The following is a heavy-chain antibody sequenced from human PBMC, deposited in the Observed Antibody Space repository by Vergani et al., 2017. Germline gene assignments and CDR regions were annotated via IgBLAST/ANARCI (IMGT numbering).Heavy chain of an antibody. Sequence: EVQLVESGGGLVQPGGSLRLSCAASGFTFSSYEMNWVRQAPGKGLVWVSSISSSSSYIYYADSVKGRFTISRDNAKNSLYMQMKSLRAEYTAVYYCARDRYYGSGIDAFDIWGQGTMVTVSS. CDR3: ARDRYYGSGIDAFDI. CDR1: GFTFSSYE. J-gene: IGHJ3*02. V-gene: IGHV3-48*03. CDR2: ISSSSSYI. D-gene: IGHD3-10*01.